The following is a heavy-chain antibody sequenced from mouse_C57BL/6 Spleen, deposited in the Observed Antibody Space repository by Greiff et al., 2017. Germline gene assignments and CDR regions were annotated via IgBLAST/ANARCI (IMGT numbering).Heavy chain of an antibody. CDR2: IRNKANNHAT. CDR1: GFSFSDAW. J-gene: IGHJ1*03. Sequence: EVQLVESGGGLVQPGGSMKLSCAASGFSFSDAWMDWVRQSPEKGLEWVAEIRNKANNHATYYAESVKGRFTISRDDSKSSVYLQMNSLRAEGTGIYYCTRHATDWYFDVWGTGTTVTVSS. D-gene: IGHD1-1*01. V-gene: IGHV6-6*01. CDR3: TRHATDWYFDV.